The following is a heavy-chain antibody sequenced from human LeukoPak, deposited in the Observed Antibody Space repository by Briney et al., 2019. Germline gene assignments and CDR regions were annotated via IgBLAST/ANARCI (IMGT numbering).Heavy chain of an antibody. CDR2: LETDGSHI. CDR1: GLPFSSYR. V-gene: IGHV3-7*01. Sequence: GGSLRLSCEVTGLPFSSYRMNWVRQAPGKGLEWVANLETDGSHINYMGSVKDRFIISRDNAKNSVYLQMNSLRAEDSAVYYCATLSGVPDYWGQGTLVTVSS. J-gene: IGHJ4*02. D-gene: IGHD3-10*01. CDR3: ATLSGVPDY.